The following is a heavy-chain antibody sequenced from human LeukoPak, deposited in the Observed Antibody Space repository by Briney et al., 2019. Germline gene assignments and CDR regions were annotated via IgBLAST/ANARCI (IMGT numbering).Heavy chain of an antibody. V-gene: IGHV1-69*04. Sequence: SVKVSCKVSGGTLSSYAISWVRQAPGQGLEWMGRIIPILGIANYAQKFQGRVTITADKSTSTAYMELSSLRSEDTAVYYCARMKTTCSSTTCYDPNTPSSPGGMDVWGQGTTVTVSS. CDR3: ARMKTTCSSTTCYDPNTPSSPGGMDV. CDR2: IIPILGIA. CDR1: GGTLSSYA. D-gene: IGHD2-2*01. J-gene: IGHJ6*02.